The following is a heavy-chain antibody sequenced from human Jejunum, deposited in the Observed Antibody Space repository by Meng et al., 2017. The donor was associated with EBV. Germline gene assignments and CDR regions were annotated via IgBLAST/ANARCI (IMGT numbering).Heavy chain of an antibody. D-gene: IGHD2-15*01. CDR2: ISYDGSYE. CDR1: GFTFSRKS. V-gene: IGHV3-30*04. CDR3: VRDVLGYSAY. J-gene: IGHJ4*02. Sequence: QVQLVESGXGVVQLGRSLRLSCAASGFTFSRKSMHWVRQAPGKGLEWVAVISYDGSYEHHADSVKGRFTISRDNSKNTLYLQLNSLRAEDTAVYYCVRDVLGYSAYWGQGTLVTVSS.